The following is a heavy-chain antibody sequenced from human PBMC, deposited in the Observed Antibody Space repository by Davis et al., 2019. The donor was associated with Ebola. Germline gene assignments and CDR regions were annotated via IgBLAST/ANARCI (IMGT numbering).Heavy chain of an antibody. CDR2: INAGTGNT. Sequence: AASVKVSCKTSGFNFTTSVIHWVRQAPGQRPEWMGWINAGTGNTRYSQKFQGRVTITRDTAASTAYMELSSLTSEDTAVYYCARAFDSSKKDILWLDPWGQGTLLTVSS. V-gene: IGHV1-3*01. CDR3: ARAFDSSKKDILWLDP. CDR1: GFNFTTSV. D-gene: IGHD3-9*01. J-gene: IGHJ5*02.